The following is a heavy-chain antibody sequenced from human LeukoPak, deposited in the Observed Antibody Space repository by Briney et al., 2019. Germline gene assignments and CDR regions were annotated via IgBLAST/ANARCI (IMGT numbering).Heavy chain of an antibody. CDR1: GYTFSSYS. CDR2: ISSSSRYI. J-gene: IGHJ4*02. Sequence: AGGSLRLSCAASGYTFSSYSMNWVRQAPGKGLEWVASISSSSRYIYYADSVRGRFTIYRDNEEHSLYLQMNSLRAEDTAVYYCARGWKPVTPSLRYWGQRTLVTVSP. CDR3: ARGWKPVTPSLRY. D-gene: IGHD4-17*01. V-gene: IGHV3-21*01.